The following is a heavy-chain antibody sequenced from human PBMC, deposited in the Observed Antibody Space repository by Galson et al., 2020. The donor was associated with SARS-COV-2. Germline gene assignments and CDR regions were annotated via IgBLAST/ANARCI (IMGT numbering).Heavy chain of an antibody. CDR3: ARGDMGNYYFDY. D-gene: IGHD3-10*01. CDR2: IYSEGSST. Sequence: GSLRLSCAASGFTFSSYWMHWVRQAPGKGLVWVSRIYSEGSSTSYADSVKGRFTISGDNAKNTLYLQMNSLRAEDTAVYYCARGDMGNYYFDYWGQGTLVTVSS. V-gene: IGHV3-74*01. J-gene: IGHJ4*02. CDR1: GFTFSSYW.